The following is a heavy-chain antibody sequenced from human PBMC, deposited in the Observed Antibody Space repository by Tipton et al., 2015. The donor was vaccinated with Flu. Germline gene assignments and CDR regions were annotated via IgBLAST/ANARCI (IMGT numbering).Heavy chain of an antibody. D-gene: IGHD7-27*01. CDR3: ASLTGDDY. V-gene: IGHV3-30-3*01. CDR1: GFDFHRSA. J-gene: IGHJ4*02. CDR2: MSYDGTVR. Sequence: SLRLSCAASGFDFHRSAMHWVRQAPGKGLEWMALMSYDGTVRQYADSVKGRFTISRDNAKNSLYLQLNSLRAEDTAVYYCASLTGDDYWGQGNLVTVSS.